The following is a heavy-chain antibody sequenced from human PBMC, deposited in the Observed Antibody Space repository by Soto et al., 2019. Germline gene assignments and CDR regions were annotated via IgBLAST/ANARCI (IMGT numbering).Heavy chain of an antibody. V-gene: IGHV3-30*18. CDR3: AKAVASSGWFFDY. CDR2: ISYDGSNK. D-gene: IGHD6-19*01. CDR1: GFTFSSYG. J-gene: IGHJ4*02. Sequence: GGSLRLSCAASGFTFSSYGMHWVRQAPGKGLEWVAVISYDGSNKYYADSVKGRFTISRDNSKNTLYLQMNSLRAEDTAVYYCAKAVASSGWFFDYWGQGTLVTVSS.